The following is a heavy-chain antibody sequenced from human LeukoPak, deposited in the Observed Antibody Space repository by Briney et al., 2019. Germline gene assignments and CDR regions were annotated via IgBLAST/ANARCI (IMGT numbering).Heavy chain of an antibody. J-gene: IGHJ4*02. CDR3: ARDMGDDSSGYYPSLFFVY. CDR2: ISSSGSTI. V-gene: IGHV3-11*01. CDR1: GFTFSDYY. D-gene: IGHD3-22*01. Sequence: GGSLRLSCAASGFTFSDYYMSWIRQAPGKGLEWVSYISSSGSTIYYADSVKGRFTISRDNAKNSLYLQMNSLRAEDTAVYYCARDMGDDSSGYYPSLFFVYWGQGTLVTVSS.